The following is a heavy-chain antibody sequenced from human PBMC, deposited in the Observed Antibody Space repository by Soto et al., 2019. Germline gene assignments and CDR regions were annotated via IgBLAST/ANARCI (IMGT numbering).Heavy chain of an antibody. CDR2: IYSDGRT. V-gene: IGHV3-53*01. D-gene: IGHD3-10*01. Sequence: PGGSLRLSCAASGFTVSSSYMSWVRQAPGKGLEWVSIIYSDGRTYYADSMKGRFTISRDNSKNTLYLQMNSLRAEDTAIYYCARDTISYGPGVNDYWGQGTMVTYS. J-gene: IGHJ4*02. CDR1: GFTVSSSY. CDR3: ARDTISYGPGVNDY.